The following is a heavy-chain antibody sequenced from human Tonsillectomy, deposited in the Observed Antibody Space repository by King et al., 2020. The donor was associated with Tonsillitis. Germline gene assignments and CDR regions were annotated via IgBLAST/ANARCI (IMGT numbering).Heavy chain of an antibody. D-gene: IGHD5-24*01. J-gene: IGHJ4*02. CDR2: IYSGGTFT. CDR1: GFTFNNYA. CDR3: AKALSGWLQGFDC. Sequence: VQLVESGGDLVQPGGSLRLSCAASGFTFNNYAMGWVRQAPGKGLEWVSVIYSGGTFTHYAESVKGRFTISRDNSKNTMYVQMNSLRAEDTAVYYCAKALSGWLQGFDCWGQGTLVTVSS. V-gene: IGHV3-23*03.